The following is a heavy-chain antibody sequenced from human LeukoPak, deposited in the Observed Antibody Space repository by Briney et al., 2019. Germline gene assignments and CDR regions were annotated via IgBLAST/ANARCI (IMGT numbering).Heavy chain of an antibody. CDR3: ARESSVTMFDY. J-gene: IGHJ4*02. CDR2: IDSDGSST. D-gene: IGHD4/OR15-4a*01. V-gene: IGHV3-74*01. Sequence: PGGSLRLSCAASEFTFSTYWMNWVRQAPGKELVWVSRIDSDGSSTSYADSVKGRFTISRDNAKNTLYLQMNSLRAEEDTAVYFCARESSVTMFDYWGQGTLVTIS. CDR1: EFTFSTYW.